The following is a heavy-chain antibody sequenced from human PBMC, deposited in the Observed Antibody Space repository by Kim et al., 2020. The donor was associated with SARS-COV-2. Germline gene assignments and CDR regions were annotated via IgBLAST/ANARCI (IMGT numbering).Heavy chain of an antibody. J-gene: IGHJ5*02. D-gene: IGHD3-22*01. CDR2: INHSGST. Sequence: SETLSLTCAVYGGSFSGYYWSWIRQPPGKGLEWIGEINHSGSTNYNPSLKSRVTISVDTSKNQFSLKLSSVTAADTAVYYCAREDSSGTPWFDPWGQGTLVTVSS. CDR3: AREDSSGTPWFDP. CDR1: GGSFSGYY. V-gene: IGHV4-34*01.